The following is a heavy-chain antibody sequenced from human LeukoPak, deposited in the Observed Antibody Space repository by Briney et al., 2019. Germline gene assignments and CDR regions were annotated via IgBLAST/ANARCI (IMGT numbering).Heavy chain of an antibody. CDR1: GGSISSSSYY. D-gene: IGHD2-15*01. Sequence: SETLSLTCTVSGGSISSSSYYWGWIRQPPGKGLEWIGSIYYSGSTYYNPSLKSRVTISVDTSKNPFSLKLSSVPAAATAHYSCARWGVVVAATAALWGQGTLVTVSS. J-gene: IGHJ4*02. V-gene: IGHV4-39*01. CDR2: IYYSGST. CDR3: ARWGVVVAATAAL.